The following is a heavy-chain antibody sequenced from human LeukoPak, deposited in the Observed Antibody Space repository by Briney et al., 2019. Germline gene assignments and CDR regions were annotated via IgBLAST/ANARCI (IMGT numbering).Heavy chain of an antibody. J-gene: IGHJ2*01. CDR3: ARDRWPTVTHWYFDL. D-gene: IGHD4-17*01. Sequence: GASVKVSCKASGGTFSSYAISWVRQAPGQGLEWMGRIIPIFGIANYAQKFQGRVTITADKSTSTAYMELSSLRSEDTAVYYCARDRWPTVTHWYFDLWGRGTLVTVSS. CDR2: IIPIFGIA. CDR1: GGTFSSYA. V-gene: IGHV1-69*04.